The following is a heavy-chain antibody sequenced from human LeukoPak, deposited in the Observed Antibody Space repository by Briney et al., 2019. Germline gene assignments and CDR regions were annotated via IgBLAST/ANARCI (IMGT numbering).Heavy chain of an antibody. Sequence: GSLRLPCAASGFTVNINYMNWVRQAPGKGLEWVSVIYTDGTTYYTDSLKGRFSISRDNSKNTLYLQMNTVRGEATAVYYCARDRVYGSSRTGAFDIWGQGTMVTVSS. J-gene: IGHJ3*02. CDR1: GFTVNINY. D-gene: IGHD6-13*01. CDR3: ARDRVYGSSRTGAFDI. CDR2: IYTDGTT. V-gene: IGHV3-66*01.